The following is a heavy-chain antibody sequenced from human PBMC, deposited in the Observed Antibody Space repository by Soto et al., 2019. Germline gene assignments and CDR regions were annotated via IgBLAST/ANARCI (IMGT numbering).Heavy chain of an antibody. CDR1: GYTFTSYA. CDR3: ARDYPYCSSTSCYLYYYYYMDV. D-gene: IGHD2-2*01. V-gene: IGHV1-3*01. Sequence: QVPLVQSGAEVKKPGASVKVSCKASGYTFTSYAMHWVRQAPGQRLEWMGWINAGNGNTKYSQKFQGRVTITRDTSASTAYMELSSLRSEDTAVYYCARDYPYCSSTSCYLYYYYYMDVWGKGTTVTVSS. J-gene: IGHJ6*03. CDR2: INAGNGNT.